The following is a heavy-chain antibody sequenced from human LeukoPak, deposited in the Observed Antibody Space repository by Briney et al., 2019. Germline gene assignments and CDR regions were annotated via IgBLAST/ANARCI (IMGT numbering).Heavy chain of an antibody. CDR2: INPNSGGT. CDR3: ARGIAARVSFIDY. J-gene: IGHJ4*02. CDR1: GYTFSDYY. D-gene: IGHD6-6*01. Sequence: ASVKVSCKASGYTFSDYYIHWVRQAPGQGLEWMGWINPNSGGTNYAQKFQGGVTMTRDTSISTAYMELSRLRSDDTAVYYCARGIAARVSFIDYWGQGTLVTVSS. V-gene: IGHV1-2*02.